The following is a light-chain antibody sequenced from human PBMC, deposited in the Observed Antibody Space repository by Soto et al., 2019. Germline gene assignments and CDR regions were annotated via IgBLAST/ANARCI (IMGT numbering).Light chain of an antibody. V-gene: IGKV1-5*03. CDR3: QQYDNCSLT. CDR2: KAS. Sequence: DIQMTQSPSTLSASVGDRVTVTCRASQSISSWLAWYQQKPGKAPKLLIYKASSLESGIPPRFSGSGSGTEFTLTISSLQPDDFANYYCQQYDNCSLTFGGGTQVEIK. J-gene: IGKJ4*01. CDR1: QSISSW.